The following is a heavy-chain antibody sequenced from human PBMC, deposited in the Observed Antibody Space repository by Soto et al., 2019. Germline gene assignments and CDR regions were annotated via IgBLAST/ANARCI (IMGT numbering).Heavy chain of an antibody. CDR3: ATAEVDY. V-gene: IGHV3-74*01. CDR1: GFTFGNYW. Sequence: GALRLSCAASGFTFGNYWMHWVRQAPGKGLEWVSRMNSDGSTTNYADSVKGRFTVSRDNAKNTLYLQMNSLRAEDTAVYYCATAEVDYWGPGTLVTVSS. J-gene: IGHJ4*02. CDR2: MNSDGSTT.